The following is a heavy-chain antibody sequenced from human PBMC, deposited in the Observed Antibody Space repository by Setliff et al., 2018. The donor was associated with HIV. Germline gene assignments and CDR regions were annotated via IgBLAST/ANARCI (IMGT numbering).Heavy chain of an antibody. CDR2: IYTNGYT. CDR3: ARAPPGIQNDAFDV. J-gene: IGHJ3*01. CDR1: GDSISSGSYY. Sequence: SETLSLTCSVSGDSISSGSYYWTWIRQPAGKGPEWIGHIYTNGYTNYNPSLKSRVTISVDTSKNQFSLRLTSVTAADTAVYYCARAPPGIQNDAFDVWGQGTMVTVS. V-gene: IGHV4-61*09.